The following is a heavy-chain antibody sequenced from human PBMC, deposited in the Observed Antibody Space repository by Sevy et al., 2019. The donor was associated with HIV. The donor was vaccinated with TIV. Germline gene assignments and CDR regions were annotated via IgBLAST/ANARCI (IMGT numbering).Heavy chain of an antibody. CDR2: ISYEGSNI. J-gene: IGHJ4*02. Sequence: GALRLSCAASALTFTRYAFHWVRQAPGKGPEWLGVISYEGSNIYYGPSVKGRFTISRDNAKNSLYLQMNGMRTEDTAVYYCARDLRPPGPVRCTNFDYWGRGTLVTVSS. CDR3: ARDLRPPGPVRCTNFDY. D-gene: IGHD2-8*01. CDR1: ALTFTRYA. V-gene: IGHV3-30*03.